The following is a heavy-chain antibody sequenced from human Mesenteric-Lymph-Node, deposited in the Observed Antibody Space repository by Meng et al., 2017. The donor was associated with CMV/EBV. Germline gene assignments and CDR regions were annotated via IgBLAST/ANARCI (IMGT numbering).Heavy chain of an antibody. CDR2: INWNGGST. D-gene: IGHD2-8*01. V-gene: IGHV3-20*04. J-gene: IGHJ4*02. Sequence: GSLRLSCAASGFTFDDYGMSWVRQAPGKGLEWVSGINWNGGSTGYADSVKGRFTISRDNAKNSLYLQMNSLRDEDTAVYYCARSTGYCSNNVCYVDHWGQGTLVTVSS. CDR3: ARSTGYCSNNVCYVDH. CDR1: GFTFDDYG.